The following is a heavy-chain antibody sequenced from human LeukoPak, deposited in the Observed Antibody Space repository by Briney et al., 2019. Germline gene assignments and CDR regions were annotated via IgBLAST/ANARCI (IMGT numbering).Heavy chain of an antibody. J-gene: IGHJ4*02. CDR1: GGSISSYY. CDR2: IYTSGST. CDR3: ARDTYYYDSSGYYPIDY. V-gene: IGHV4-4*07. D-gene: IGHD3-22*01. Sequence: SETLSLTCTVSGGSISSYYWSWIRQPAGKGLEWIGRIYTSGSTNYNPSLKSRVTTSVDTSKNQFSLKLSSVTAADTAVYYCARDTYYYDSSGYYPIDYWGQGTLVTVSS.